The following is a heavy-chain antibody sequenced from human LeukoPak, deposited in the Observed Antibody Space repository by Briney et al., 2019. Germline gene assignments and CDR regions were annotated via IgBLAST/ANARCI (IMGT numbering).Heavy chain of an antibody. CDR3: ARGLWYSSSWYGGYYFDY. Sequence: GGSLRLSCAASGFTVSSNYMSWVRQAPVKGLEWVSVIYSSGATYYTDSVKGRFTISRDNSKNTLYLQMNSLRAEDTAVYYCARGLWYSSSWYGGYYFDYWGQGTLVTVSS. CDR2: IYSSGAT. CDR1: GFTVSSNY. V-gene: IGHV3-53*01. J-gene: IGHJ4*02. D-gene: IGHD6-13*01.